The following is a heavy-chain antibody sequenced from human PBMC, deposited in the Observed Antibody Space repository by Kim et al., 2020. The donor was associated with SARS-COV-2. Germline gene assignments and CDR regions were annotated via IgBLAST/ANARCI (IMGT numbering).Heavy chain of an antibody. V-gene: IGHV4-59*01. CDR2: IYYSGST. J-gene: IGHJ4*02. Sequence: SETLSLTCTVSGGSISSYYWSWIRQPPGKGLEWIGYIYYSGSTNYNPSLKSRVTISVDTSKNQFSLKLSSVTAADTAVYYCASFHSSGWDYYFDYWGQGTLVTVSS. D-gene: IGHD6-19*01. CDR3: ASFHSSGWDYYFDY. CDR1: GGSISSYY.